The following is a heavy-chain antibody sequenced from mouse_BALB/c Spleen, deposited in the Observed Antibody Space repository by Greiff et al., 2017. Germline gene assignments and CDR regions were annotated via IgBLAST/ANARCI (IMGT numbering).Heavy chain of an antibody. CDR1: GYTFTSYT. Sequence: QVQLQQSAAELARPGASVKMSCKASGYTFTSYTMHWVKQRPGQGLEWIGYINPSSGYTEYNQKFKDKTTLTADKSSSTAYMQLSSLTSEDSAVYYCARSWLRREGVWFAYWGQGTLVTVSA. CDR3: ARSWLRREGVWFAY. V-gene: IGHV1-4*02. CDR2: INPSSGYT. D-gene: IGHD2-2*01. J-gene: IGHJ3*01.